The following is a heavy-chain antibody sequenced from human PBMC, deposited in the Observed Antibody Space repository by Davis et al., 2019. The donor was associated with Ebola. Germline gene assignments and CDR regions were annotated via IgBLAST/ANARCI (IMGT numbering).Heavy chain of an antibody. D-gene: IGHD6-13*01. CDR3: ARGPSTGNSFSY. CDR2: IKPDEGEK. V-gene: IGHV3-7*01. Sequence: GESLKISCAASGFTFNSYVMSWVRQAPGKGPEWVAIIKPDEGEKYYVDSVEGRFTISRDNAKNSLYLQMNSLRAEDTAVYYCARGPSTGNSFSYWGQGTLATVSS. CDR1: GFTFNSYV. J-gene: IGHJ4*02.